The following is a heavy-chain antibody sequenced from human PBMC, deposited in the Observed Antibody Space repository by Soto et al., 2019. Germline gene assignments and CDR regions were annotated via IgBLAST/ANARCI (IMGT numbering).Heavy chain of an antibody. Sequence: SETLSLTCTVSGGSIGSYYWSWIRQPPGKGLEWIGYIYYSGSTNYNPSLKSRVTISVDTSKNQFSLKLSSVTAADTAVYYCARQDGGNSFGFDYWGQGTLVTVSS. CDR1: GGSIGSYY. CDR2: IYYSGST. D-gene: IGHD3-16*01. J-gene: IGHJ4*02. CDR3: ARQDGGNSFGFDY. V-gene: IGHV4-59*01.